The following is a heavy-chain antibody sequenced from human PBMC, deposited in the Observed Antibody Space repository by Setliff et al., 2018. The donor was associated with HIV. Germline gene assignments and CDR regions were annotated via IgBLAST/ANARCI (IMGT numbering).Heavy chain of an antibody. V-gene: IGHV5-51*01. D-gene: IGHD1-26*01. CDR1: GYSFTSYW. Sequence: GESLKISCQGFGYSFTSYWIGWVRQMPGKGLEWMGIIYPGDSDTRYSPSFQGQVTISADNSFSAAYLQLSSLRPSDTAMYYCARSDSGDYSGFDFWGQGTLVTVSS. J-gene: IGHJ5*01. CDR2: IYPGDSDT. CDR3: ARSDSGDYSGFDF.